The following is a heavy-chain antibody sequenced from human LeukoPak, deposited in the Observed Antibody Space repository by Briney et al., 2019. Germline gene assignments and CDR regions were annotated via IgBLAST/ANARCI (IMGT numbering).Heavy chain of an antibody. J-gene: IGHJ6*03. CDR2: IYYSGST. CDR3: ARVRAAGGNYYYMDV. Sequence: SETLSLTCTVSGGSISSSSYYWGWIRQPPGKGLEWIGSIYYSGSTYYNPSLKSRVTISVDTSKNQFSLKLSSVTAADTAVYYCARVRAAGGNYYYMDVWGKGTTVTVSS. CDR1: GGSISSSSYY. V-gene: IGHV4-39*07. D-gene: IGHD6-13*01.